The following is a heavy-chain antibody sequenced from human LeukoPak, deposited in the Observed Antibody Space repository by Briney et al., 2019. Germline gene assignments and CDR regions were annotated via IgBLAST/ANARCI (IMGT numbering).Heavy chain of an antibody. V-gene: IGHV1-18*01. Sequence: ASVKVSCKASGYTFTSYGISWVRQAPGQGLEWMGWISAYNGNTNYAQKLQGRVTMTTDTSTSTAYMELRSLRSDDTAVYYCAMASSGYYKARWFDPWGQGTLVTVSS. CDR1: GYTFTSYG. J-gene: IGHJ5*02. CDR3: AMASSGYYKARWFDP. CDR2: ISAYNGNT. D-gene: IGHD3-22*01.